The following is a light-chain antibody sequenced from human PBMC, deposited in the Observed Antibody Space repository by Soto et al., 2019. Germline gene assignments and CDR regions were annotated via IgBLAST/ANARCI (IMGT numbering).Light chain of an antibody. J-gene: IGKJ4*01. CDR3: QQYSDWPLT. V-gene: IGKV3D-15*01. CDR1: QSVSSSY. CDR2: GAS. Sequence: EIVLTQSPGTLSLSPGERATLSCRASQSVSSSYLAWYQQKPGQSPRLLIFGASTRATGTPARFSGSGSETEFTLTISSLQSEDFAVYYCQQYSDWPLTFGGGTKVDI.